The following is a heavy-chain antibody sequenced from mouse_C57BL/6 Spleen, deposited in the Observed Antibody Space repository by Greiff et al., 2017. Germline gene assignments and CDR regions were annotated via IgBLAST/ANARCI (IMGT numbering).Heavy chain of an antibody. CDR2: IDPSDSYT. V-gene: IGHV1-69*01. J-gene: IGHJ4*01. CDR1: GYTFTSYW. CDR3: ASPTVVAEDYAMDY. Sequence: QVQLQQPGAELVMPGASVKLSCKASGYTFTSYWMHWVKQRPGQGLEWIGEIDPSDSYTNYNQKFKGKSTLTVDKSSSTAYMQLSSLTSEDSAVYYCASPTVVAEDYAMDYWGQGTSVTVSS. D-gene: IGHD1-1*01.